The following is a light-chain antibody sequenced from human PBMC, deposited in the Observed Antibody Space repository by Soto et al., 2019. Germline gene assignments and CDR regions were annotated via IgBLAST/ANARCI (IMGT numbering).Light chain of an antibody. CDR2: DVS. V-gene: IGLV2-14*01. CDR3: SSYTSSSTLGLV. CDR1: SSDVGGYNY. J-gene: IGLJ2*01. Sequence: QSALTQPASVSGSPGQSITISCTGTSSDVGGYNYVSWYQQHPGKAPKLMIYDVSNRPSGVSNRFSGSKSGNTASLTISGLQAEDEADYYCSSYTSSSTLGLVFGGVTKLTVL.